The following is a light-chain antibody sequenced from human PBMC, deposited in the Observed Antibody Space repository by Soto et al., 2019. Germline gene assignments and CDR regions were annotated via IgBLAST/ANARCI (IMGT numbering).Light chain of an antibody. CDR2: AAS. J-gene: IGKJ4*01. Sequence: EIVLTQSPGTLSLSPGDRATLSCRASQSVSISYLGWYQQKPGQAPRLLIYAASGRATGIPDRFSGSGSGTDFNLTISRLEPEDFAVYYCQQYGSSPLTFGGGTKVDIK. CDR3: QQYGSSPLT. CDR1: QSVSISY. V-gene: IGKV3-20*01.